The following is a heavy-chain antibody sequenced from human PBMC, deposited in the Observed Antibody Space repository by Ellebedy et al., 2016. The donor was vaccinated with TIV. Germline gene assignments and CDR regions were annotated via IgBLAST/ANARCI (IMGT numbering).Heavy chain of an antibody. Sequence: GESLKISCAASGFTFSSYLMRWVRQAPGKGLEWVANIKQDGSEQYYVDSVKGRFTISIDNAKNSLYLHMNSLRAEDTAVYYCARVYDSIDYWGQGTLVTVSS. D-gene: IGHD3-22*01. J-gene: IGHJ4*02. V-gene: IGHV3-7*01. CDR3: ARVYDSIDY. CDR2: IKQDGSEQ. CDR1: GFTFSSYL.